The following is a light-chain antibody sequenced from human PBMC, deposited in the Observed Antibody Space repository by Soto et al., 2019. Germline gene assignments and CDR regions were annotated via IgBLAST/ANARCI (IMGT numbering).Light chain of an antibody. V-gene: IGLV2-8*01. J-gene: IGLJ1*01. CDR1: SSDVGGYNY. CDR2: EVY. Sequence: QSALTQPPSASGSPGQSVTISCTGTSSDVGGYNYVSWYQQHPGKAPKLLIFEVYKRPSGVPSRFSGSKSGNRASLTVSRLQADDEADYCCSSYAGYNNFVFGTGTKLTVL. CDR3: SSYAGYNNFV.